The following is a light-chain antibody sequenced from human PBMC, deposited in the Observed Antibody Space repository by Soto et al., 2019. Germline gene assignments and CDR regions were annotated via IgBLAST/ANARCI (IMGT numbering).Light chain of an antibody. Sequence: EIVVTQSPATLSVSPGERATLSCRASQSVSSNLAWYQQKPGQAPRLLIYGASTRATGIPARFSGSGSGTEFTLTISSLQSEDFAVYYCQQYNNWPPDYTFGQGTKLEIK. CDR3: QQYNNWPPDYT. CDR2: GAS. J-gene: IGKJ2*01. CDR1: QSVSSN. V-gene: IGKV3-15*01.